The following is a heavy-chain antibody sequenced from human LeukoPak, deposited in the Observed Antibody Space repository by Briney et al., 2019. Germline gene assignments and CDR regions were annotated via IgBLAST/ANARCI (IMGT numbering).Heavy chain of an antibody. J-gene: IGHJ3*02. CDR1: GFTFSSYE. V-gene: IGHV3-48*03. CDR3: AKDSSSWYGAFDI. D-gene: IGHD6-13*01. CDR2: ISSSGSTI. Sequence: QAGGSLRLSCAASGFTFSSYEMNWVRQAPGKGLEWVSYISSSGSTIYYADSVKGRFTISRDNAKNSLYLQMNSLRTEDTALYYCAKDSSSWYGAFDIWGQGTMVTVSS.